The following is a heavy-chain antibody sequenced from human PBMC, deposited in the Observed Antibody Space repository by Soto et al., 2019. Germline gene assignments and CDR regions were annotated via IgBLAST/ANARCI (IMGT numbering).Heavy chain of an antibody. CDR1: GGYISSGGYY. CDR3: ARGIGDIVVVVAASPPYNWFDP. D-gene: IGHD2-15*01. J-gene: IGHJ5*02. CDR2: IYYSGST. V-gene: IGHV4-31*03. Sequence: SETLSLTCTVSGGYISSGGYYWSWIRQHPGKGLEWIGYIYYSGSTYYNPSLKSRVTISVDTSKNQFSLKLSSVTAADTAVYYCARGIGDIVVVVAASPPYNWFDPWGQGTLVTVSS.